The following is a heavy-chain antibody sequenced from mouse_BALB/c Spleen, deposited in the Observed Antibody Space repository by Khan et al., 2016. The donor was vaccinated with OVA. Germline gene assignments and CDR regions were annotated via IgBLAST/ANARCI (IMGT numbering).Heavy chain of an antibody. CDR3: ARSGYDYFAY. D-gene: IGHD2-14*01. J-gene: IGHJ3*01. CDR1: GYIFTSYW. V-gene: IGHV1S132*01. CDR2: IYPGTGSI. Sequence: QVQLKQSGGDLVRPGASVKLSCKTSGYIFTSYWIHWVKQWSGQGLEWIARIYPGTGSIYYNENFKDKATLTADISSSTAYMQLGSLKSEDSAVYFCARSGYDYFAYWGQGTLVTVSA.